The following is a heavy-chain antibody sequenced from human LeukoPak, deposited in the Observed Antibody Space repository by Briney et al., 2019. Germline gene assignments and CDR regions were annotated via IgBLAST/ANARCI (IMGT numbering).Heavy chain of an antibody. D-gene: IGHD3-10*01. CDR2: ISSSGSTI. Sequence: GGSLRLSCAASGFTFSDYYMSWIRQAPGKGLEWVSYISSSGSTIYYADSEKGRFTISRDDAKNSLYLQMNSLRAEDTAVYYCARDPGELFGRPLYYFDYWGQGTLVTVSS. J-gene: IGHJ4*02. V-gene: IGHV3-11*01. CDR3: ARDPGELFGRPLYYFDY. CDR1: GFTFSDYY.